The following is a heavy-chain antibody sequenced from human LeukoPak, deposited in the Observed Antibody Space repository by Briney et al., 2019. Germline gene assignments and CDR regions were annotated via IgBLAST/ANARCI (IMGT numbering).Heavy chain of an antibody. D-gene: IGHD3-10*01. Sequence: GGSLRLSCAASGFTLSSYAMSWVRQAPGKGLEWVSATSSSDAGTYYAESVRGRFTISRDNAKNSLYLQMNSLRAEDTAVYYCARDKERSGSYAPTFDYWGQGTLVTVSS. CDR2: TSSSDAGT. CDR3: ARDKERSGSYAPTFDY. CDR1: GFTLSSYA. V-gene: IGHV3-23*01. J-gene: IGHJ4*02.